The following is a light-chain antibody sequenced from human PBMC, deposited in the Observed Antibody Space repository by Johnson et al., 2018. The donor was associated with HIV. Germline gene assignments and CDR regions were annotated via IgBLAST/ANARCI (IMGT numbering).Light chain of an antibody. CDR2: DNN. V-gene: IGLV1-51*01. Sequence: QPVLTQPPSVSAAPGQKVTISCSGSSSNIGNNYVSWYQQLPGTAPKLLIYDNNKRPSGIPDRFSGSKSGTSATLGITGLQTGDEAGYYCGTWDSSLSGVFGTGTKVTVL. J-gene: IGLJ1*01. CDR1: SSNIGNNY. CDR3: GTWDSSLSGV.